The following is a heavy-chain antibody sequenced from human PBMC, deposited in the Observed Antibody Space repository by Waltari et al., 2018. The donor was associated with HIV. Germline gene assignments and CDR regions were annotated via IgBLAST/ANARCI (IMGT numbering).Heavy chain of an antibody. D-gene: IGHD2-2*01. CDR3: ARIRYCSSTSCLDYYYYGMDV. V-gene: IGHV2-70*15. J-gene: IGHJ6*02. CDR2: IDWDDDK. Sequence: QVTLRESGPALVKPTQTLTLTCTFSGFSLSTSGMCVSWIRQPPGKALVWLARIDWDDDKYYSTSLKTRLTIAKDTSKNQVVLTMTNMDPVDTATYYCARIRYCSSTSCLDYYYYGMDVWGQGTTVTVSS. CDR1: GFSLSTSGMC.